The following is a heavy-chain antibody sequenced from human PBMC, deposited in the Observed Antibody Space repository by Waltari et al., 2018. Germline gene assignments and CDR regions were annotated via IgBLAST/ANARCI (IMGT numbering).Heavy chain of an antibody. V-gene: IGHV3-30-3*01. J-gene: IGHJ4*02. CDR3: AREWVEQQPLGYFDY. Sequence: QVQLVESGGGVVQPGRSLRLSCAASGFTFSSYAMHWVRQAPGKGLEWVAVISYDGSNKYYADSVKGRFTISRDNSKNTLYLQMNSLRAEDTAVYYCAREWVEQQPLGYFDYWGQGTLVTVSS. CDR2: ISYDGSNK. D-gene: IGHD6-13*01. CDR1: GFTFSSYA.